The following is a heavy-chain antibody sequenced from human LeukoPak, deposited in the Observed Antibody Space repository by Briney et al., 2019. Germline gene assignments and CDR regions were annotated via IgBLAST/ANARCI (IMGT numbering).Heavy chain of an antibody. CDR3: ARVAAAGPNYYYYYMDV. V-gene: IGHV1-18*01. D-gene: IGHD6-13*01. Sequence: ASVKVSCKTPGYTFSSHGISWVRQGPGQVLEWVGWISTNTGSVYYAQKFQGRVTMTRDTSTSTVYMELSSLRSEDTAVYYCARVAAAGPNYYYYYMDVWGKGTTVTVSS. CDR2: ISTNTGSV. J-gene: IGHJ6*03. CDR1: GYTFSSHG.